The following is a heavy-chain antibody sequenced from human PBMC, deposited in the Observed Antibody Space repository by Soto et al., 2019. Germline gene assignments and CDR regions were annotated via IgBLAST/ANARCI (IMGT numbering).Heavy chain of an antibody. D-gene: IGHD1-1*01. Sequence: EVQLLESGGGLVQPGGSLRLSCVASGFTFSSYAMSWVRQAPGKGLEWVSVISGGGNRIYYADSVKGRFTISRDNSKNTLYLQMNSLRDEDTAIYYCAKERRLERGDFDYWGQGTLVTVSS. CDR2: ISGGGNRI. V-gene: IGHV3-23*01. CDR3: AKERRLERGDFDY. J-gene: IGHJ4*02. CDR1: GFTFSSYA.